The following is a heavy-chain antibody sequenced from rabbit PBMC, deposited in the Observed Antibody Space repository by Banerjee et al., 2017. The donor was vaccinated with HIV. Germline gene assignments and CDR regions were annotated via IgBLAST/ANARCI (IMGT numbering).Heavy chain of an antibody. D-gene: IGHD6-1*01. CDR3: ARSYAGYAVDGVATFDL. J-gene: IGHJ4*01. Sequence: QSLEESGGDLVKPGASLTLTCTASGFDFSSNAMCWVRQTPGKGLEWIACIGADSTDITYYVSWAKGQFTISKTSSTTVTLQMTSLTAADTATYFCARSYAGYAVDGVATFDLWGQGTLVTVS. V-gene: IGHV1S40*01. CDR2: IGADSTDIT. CDR1: GFDFSSNA.